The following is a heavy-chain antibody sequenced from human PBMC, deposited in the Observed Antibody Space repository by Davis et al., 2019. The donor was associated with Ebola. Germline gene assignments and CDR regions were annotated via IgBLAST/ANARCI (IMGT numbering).Heavy chain of an antibody. J-gene: IGHJ3*02. D-gene: IGHD3-22*01. Sequence: ASVQVSCKASGYRFTSYYMHWVRQAPGQGLEWMGIINPITGGTSYAQNFQVRVNMTRDTSTSTVYMELSSLRSADTAVYYCAREGGRYYDSSGYVFDIWGQGTMVKVSS. CDR3: AREGGRYYDSSGYVFDI. CDR1: GYRFTSYY. CDR2: INPITGGT. V-gene: IGHV1-46*01.